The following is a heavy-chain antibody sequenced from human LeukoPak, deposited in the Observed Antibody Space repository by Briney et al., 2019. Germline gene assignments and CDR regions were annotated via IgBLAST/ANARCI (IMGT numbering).Heavy chain of an antibody. Sequence: ASVKVSCKASGYTFTSYGISWVRQAPGQGLEWMGWINPNSGGTNYAQKFQGRVTMTRDTSISTAYMELSRLRSDDTAVYYCARMLDAFDIWGQGTMVTVSS. CDR2: INPNSGGT. V-gene: IGHV1-2*02. CDR3: ARMLDAFDI. CDR1: GYTFTSYG. J-gene: IGHJ3*02. D-gene: IGHD2-8*01.